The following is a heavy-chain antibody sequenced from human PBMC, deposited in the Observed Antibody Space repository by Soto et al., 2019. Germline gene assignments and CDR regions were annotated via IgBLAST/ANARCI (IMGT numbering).Heavy chain of an antibody. CDR1: GFSLNTGGVG. CDR2: IYWDDDK. CDR3: IQSRCGGDCLQSYASYYYYGMDV. D-gene: IGHD2-21*02. J-gene: IGHJ6*02. V-gene: IGHV2-5*02. Sequence: SGPTLVNPTQTLTLSCAFSGFSLNTGGVGVGWIRQPPGKALELLAVIYWDDDKSWSPTLRDRLTIARDTSENQVVLTMTNVDPVDSATYYCIQSRCGGDCLQSYASYYYYGMDVWGQGTTVTVSS.